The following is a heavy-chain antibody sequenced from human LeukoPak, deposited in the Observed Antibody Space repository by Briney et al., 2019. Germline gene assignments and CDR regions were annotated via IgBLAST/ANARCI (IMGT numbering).Heavy chain of an antibody. Sequence: GGSLRLSYAASGFTFSSYAMSWVRQAPGKGLEWVSGISGSGGSTFYADSVKGRFTISRDNSKNKLYLQMNSLRAEDTALYYCARTIAVGSYYFDYWGQGALVTVSS. J-gene: IGHJ4*02. V-gene: IGHV3-23*01. CDR3: ARTIAVGSYYFDY. D-gene: IGHD6-19*01. CDR2: ISGSGGST. CDR1: GFTFSSYA.